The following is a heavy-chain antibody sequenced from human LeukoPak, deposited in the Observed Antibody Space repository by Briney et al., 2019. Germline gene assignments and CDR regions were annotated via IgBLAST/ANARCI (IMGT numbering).Heavy chain of an antibody. CDR3: ARRGTYQNWFDP. J-gene: IGHJ5*02. V-gene: IGHV3-7*01. CDR2: IKDDGSEK. Sequence: GGSLRLSFAASTFTFSSYWRSWVRQAPGKGLEWVATIKDDGSEKYYVDSVSGRFTISRDNAKNSLYLQMNSLRAEDTAVYYCARRGTYQNWFDPWGQGTLVTVSS. D-gene: IGHD3-16*01. CDR1: TFTFSSYW.